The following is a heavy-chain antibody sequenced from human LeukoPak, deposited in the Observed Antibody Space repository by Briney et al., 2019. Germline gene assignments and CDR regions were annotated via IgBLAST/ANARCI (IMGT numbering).Heavy chain of an antibody. V-gene: IGHV7-4-1*02. D-gene: IGHD6-19*01. CDR3: ARALSSGWLYYFDY. CDR2: INTNTGNP. Sequence: ASVKVSCKASGYTFTSYDINWVRQAPGQGLEWMGWINTNTGNPTYAQGFTGRFVFSLDTSVSTAYLQISSLKAEDTAVYYCARALSSGWLYYFDYWGQGTLVTVSS. CDR1: GYTFTSYD. J-gene: IGHJ4*02.